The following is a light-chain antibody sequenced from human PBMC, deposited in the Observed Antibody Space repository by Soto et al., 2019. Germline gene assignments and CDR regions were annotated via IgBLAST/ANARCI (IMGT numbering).Light chain of an antibody. Sequence: DIQMTQSPSSLSASVGDRVTITCRASQSISSYLNWFQQKPGKAPKLLISGASSLQSGVPSRFSGSGSGTDFTLTISSLQPEDFATYCCHQSYSTPFTFGQGTRLEI. CDR3: HQSYSTPFT. CDR1: QSISSY. J-gene: IGKJ5*01. V-gene: IGKV1-39*01. CDR2: GAS.